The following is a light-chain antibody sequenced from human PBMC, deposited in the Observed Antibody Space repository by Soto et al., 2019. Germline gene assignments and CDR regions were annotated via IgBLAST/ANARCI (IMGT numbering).Light chain of an antibody. CDR1: SSDVGRYNY. V-gene: IGLV2-8*01. CDR3: SSYTGSNNPYV. J-gene: IGLJ1*01. CDR2: EVS. Sequence: LTQPPSASGSPGQSVTISCTGTSSDVGRYNYVSWYQQHPGKAPKLMIYEVSKRPSGVPDRFSGSKSGNTASLTVSGLQVEDEAEYYCSSYTGSNNPYVFGAETKVTVL.